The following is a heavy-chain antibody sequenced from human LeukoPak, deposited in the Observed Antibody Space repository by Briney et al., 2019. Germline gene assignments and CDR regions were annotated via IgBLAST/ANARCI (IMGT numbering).Heavy chain of an antibody. CDR3: ARSGDGNWFDP. D-gene: IGHD4-17*01. J-gene: IGHJ5*02. CDR1: GYTFNTFG. CDR2: ISGYNGDT. Sequence: GASVKVSCTTSGYTFNTFGVGWVRQAPGQGLEWMGWISGYNGDTNFAEKLQGRVTMTTDTSTSTAYMELRSLRSDDAAVYYCARSGDGNWFDPWGQGTLLTVSS. V-gene: IGHV1-18*01.